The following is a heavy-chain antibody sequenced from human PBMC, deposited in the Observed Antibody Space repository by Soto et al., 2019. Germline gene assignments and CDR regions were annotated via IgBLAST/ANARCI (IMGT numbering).Heavy chain of an antibody. CDR3: ARRGSGSYYDY. CDR1: GFTFSSYA. CDR2: ISGSGGST. Sequence: EVQLLESGGGLVQPGGSLRPSCAASGFTFSSYAMRWVRQAPGKGLEWVSGISGSGGSTYYADSAKGRFTISSDNSKNPLYLQMNSLRAEATAVYYCARRGSGSYYDYWGQGTLVTVSS. D-gene: IGHD1-26*01. J-gene: IGHJ4*02. V-gene: IGHV3-23*01.